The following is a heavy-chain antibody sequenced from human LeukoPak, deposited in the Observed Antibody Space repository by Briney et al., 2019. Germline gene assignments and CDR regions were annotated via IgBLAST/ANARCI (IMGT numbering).Heavy chain of an antibody. CDR1: GYTFTSYD. CDR3: ARGQNSRHYDFWSGLIQYYYYGMDV. CDR2: MNPNSGNT. Sequence: ASVKVSCKASGYTFTSYDINWVRQATGQGLEWMGWMNPNSGNTGYAQKFQGRVTMTRNTSISTAYMELSSLRSEDTAVYYCARGQNSRHYDFWSGLIQYYYYGMDVWGQGTTVTVSS. D-gene: IGHD3-3*01. J-gene: IGHJ6*02. V-gene: IGHV1-8*01.